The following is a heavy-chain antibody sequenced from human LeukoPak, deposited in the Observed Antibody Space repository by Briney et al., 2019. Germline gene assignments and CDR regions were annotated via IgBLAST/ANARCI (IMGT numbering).Heavy chain of an antibody. D-gene: IGHD6-19*01. CDR3: AKRPSSGPWLFDY. Sequence: PSETLSLTCTVSGGSISSSSYYWGWIRQPPGKGLEWIGSIYYSGSTYYNPSLKSRVTISADTSKNQFSLKLSSVTAADTAVYYCAKRPSSGPWLFDYWGQGTLVTVSS. J-gene: IGHJ4*02. CDR2: IYYSGST. CDR1: GGSISSSSYY. V-gene: IGHV4-39*01.